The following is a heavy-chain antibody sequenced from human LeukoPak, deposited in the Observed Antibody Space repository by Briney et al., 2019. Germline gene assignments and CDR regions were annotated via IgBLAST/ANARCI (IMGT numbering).Heavy chain of an antibody. CDR1: GFTFSSYA. CDR2: ISGSGGST. V-gene: IGHV3-23*01. Sequence: GGSLRPSCAASGFTFSSYAMSWVRQAPRKGLEWVSAISGSGGSTYYADSVKGRFTISRDNSKNTLYLQMNSLRAEDTAVYYCAKKGDKEGIVVVPAALGYFQHWGQGTLVTVSS. J-gene: IGHJ1*01. D-gene: IGHD2-2*01. CDR3: AKKGDKEGIVVVPAALGYFQH.